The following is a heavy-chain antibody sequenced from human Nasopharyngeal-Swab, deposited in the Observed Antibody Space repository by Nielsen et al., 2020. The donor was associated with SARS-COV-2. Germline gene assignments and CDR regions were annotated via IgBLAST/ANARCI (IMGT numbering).Heavy chain of an antibody. V-gene: IGHV1-2*02. CDR2: INPNSGGT. CDR3: AWEEPALVGATFDY. CDR1: GYTFTGYY. Sequence: ASVKVSCKASGYTFTGYYMHWVRQAPGQGLEWMGWINPNSGGTNYAQKFQGRVTITADKSTSTAYMELSSLRSEDTAVYYCAWEEPALVGATFDYWGQGTLVTVSS. D-gene: IGHD1-26*01. J-gene: IGHJ4*02.